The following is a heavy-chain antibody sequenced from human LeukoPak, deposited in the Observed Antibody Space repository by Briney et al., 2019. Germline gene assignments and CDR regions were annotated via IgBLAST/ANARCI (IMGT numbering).Heavy chain of an antibody. Sequence: PGGSLRLSCAASGFTVSSSYMNWVRQAPGKGLEWVSLIYSGGSTYYADSVKGRFTISRHNSKNTLYLQMNSLRAEDTAVYYCARVRSMNYYDSSGYFGDGGFDYWGQGTLVTVSS. CDR3: ARVRSMNYYDSSGYFGDGGFDY. V-gene: IGHV3-53*04. D-gene: IGHD3-22*01. CDR1: GFTVSSSY. CDR2: IYSGGST. J-gene: IGHJ4*02.